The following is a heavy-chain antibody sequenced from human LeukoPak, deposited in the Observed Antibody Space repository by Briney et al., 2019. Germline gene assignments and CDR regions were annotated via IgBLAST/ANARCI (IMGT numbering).Heavy chain of an antibody. V-gene: IGHV1-2*02. CDR2: INPNSGGT. D-gene: IGHD3-10*01. CDR3: ARDWDYYGSGSCFD. Sequence: GASVKVSCKASGYTFTGYYMHWVRQAPGQGLEWMGWINPNSGGTNYAQKFQGRVTMTRDTSISTAYMELSRLRPDDTAVYYCARDWDYYGSGSCFDWGQGTLVTVSS. CDR1: GYTFTGYY. J-gene: IGHJ4*02.